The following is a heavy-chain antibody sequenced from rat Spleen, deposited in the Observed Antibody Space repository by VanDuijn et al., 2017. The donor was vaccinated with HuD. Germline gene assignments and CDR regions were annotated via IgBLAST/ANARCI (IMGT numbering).Heavy chain of an antibody. Sequence: EVQLVESGGGSVQPGGSMKLSCAASGFTFSNYGMAWVRQAPTKGLEWVATISYDGSSTYYRDSVKGRFTISRDNAKSTLYLQMDSLRSEDTATYYCERHNYYSIYSGWFAYCGQGTLVTVSS. CDR2: ISYDGSST. CDR1: GFTFSNYG. CDR3: ERHNYYSIYSGWFAY. D-gene: IGHD1-2*01. V-gene: IGHV5-29*01. J-gene: IGHJ3*01.